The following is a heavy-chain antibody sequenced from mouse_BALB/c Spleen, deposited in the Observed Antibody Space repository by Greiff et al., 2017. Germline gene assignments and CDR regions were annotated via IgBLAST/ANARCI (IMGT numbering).Heavy chain of an antibody. J-gene: IGHJ1*01. V-gene: IGHV14-3*02. CDR1: GFNIKDTY. Sequence: EVQVVESGAELVKPGASVKLSCTASGFNIKDTYMHWVKQRPEQGLEWIGRIDPANGNTKYDPKFQGKATITADTSSNTADLQLSSRTSEDTAVYYCARPPYYGSSYQYFDVWGAGTTVTVSS. D-gene: IGHD1-1*01. CDR3: ARPPYYGSSYQYFDV. CDR2: IDPANGNT.